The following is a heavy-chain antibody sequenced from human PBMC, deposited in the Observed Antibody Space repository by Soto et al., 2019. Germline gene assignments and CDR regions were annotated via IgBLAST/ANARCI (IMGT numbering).Heavy chain of an antibody. J-gene: IGHJ6*02. Sequence: SETLSLTCTVSGGSISSYYWSWIRQPPGKGLEWIGYIYYSGSTNYNPSLKSRVTISVDTSKNQFSLKLSSVTAADTAVYYCAGLDGYNPEGYYYGMDVWGQGTTVTVSS. CDR2: IYYSGST. D-gene: IGHD5-12*01. V-gene: IGHV4-59*01. CDR1: GGSISSYY. CDR3: AGLDGYNPEGYYYGMDV.